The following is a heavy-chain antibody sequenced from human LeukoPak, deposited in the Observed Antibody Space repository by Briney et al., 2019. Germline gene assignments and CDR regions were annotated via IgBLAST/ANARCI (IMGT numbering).Heavy chain of an antibody. CDR3: ATPLDYYDSSGYHQGGD. J-gene: IGHJ4*02. Sequence: GGSLRLSCAASGFTFSNYWMSWVRQAPGKGLEWVANIKQDGSEKYYMDSVKGRFTVPRDNAKNSLYLQMNSLRAEDTAVYYCATPLDYYDSSGYHQGGDWGQGTLVTVSS. V-gene: IGHV3-7*03. D-gene: IGHD3-22*01. CDR2: IKQDGSEK. CDR1: GFTFSNYW.